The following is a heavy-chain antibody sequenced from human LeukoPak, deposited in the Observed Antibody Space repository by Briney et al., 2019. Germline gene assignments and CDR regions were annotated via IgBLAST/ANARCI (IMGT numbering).Heavy chain of an antibody. Sequence: PGGSLRLSCSASGFSFSSYTINWVRQAPGKGLEWVSCVTSGTGYMYYADSVKGRFTISRDNAKNSLYLQMNSLRAEDTAVYYCARGTGYSVFDIWGQGTMVTVFS. CDR3: ARGTGYSVFDI. CDR1: GFSFSSYT. J-gene: IGHJ3*02. V-gene: IGHV3-21*01. CDR2: VTSGTGYM. D-gene: IGHD1-26*01.